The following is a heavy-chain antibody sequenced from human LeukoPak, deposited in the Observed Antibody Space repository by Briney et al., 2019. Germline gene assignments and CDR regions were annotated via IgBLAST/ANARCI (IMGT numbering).Heavy chain of an antibody. CDR1: GFTFDDYT. CDR2: ISWDGGST. J-gene: IGHJ6*03. D-gene: IGHD6-6*01. V-gene: IGHV3-43*01. Sequence: GGSLRLSCAASGFTFDDYTMHWVRQAPGKGLEWVSLISWDGGSTYYADSVKGRFTISRDNSKNSLYLQMNSLRTEDTALYYCAKVAAPDYYYYYMDVWGKGTTVTVPS. CDR3: AKVAAPDYYYYYMDV.